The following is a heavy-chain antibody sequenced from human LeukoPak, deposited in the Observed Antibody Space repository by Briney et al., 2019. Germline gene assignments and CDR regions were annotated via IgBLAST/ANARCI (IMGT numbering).Heavy chain of an antibody. J-gene: IGHJ4*02. D-gene: IGHD1-1*01. CDR3: ATGVVTGTSR. V-gene: IGHV3-15*01. Sequence: GGSLRLSCAASGFTSSDYILDWVRQAPGKGLEWVARIRSKTEGETKEYAASVKGRFTISRDDSRSRLYLQMNSLKTEDTAVYYCATGVVTGTSRWGQGTLVTVSS. CDR1: GFTSSDYI. CDR2: IRSKTEGETK.